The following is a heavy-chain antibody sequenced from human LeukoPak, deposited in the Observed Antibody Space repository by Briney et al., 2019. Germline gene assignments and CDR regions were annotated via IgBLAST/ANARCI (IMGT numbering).Heavy chain of an antibody. Sequence: TGGSLRLSCAASGFSFSAYWMSWVRQAPGKGLEWVANIKVDGTEKYYVDSVKGRFTISRDNAKNSLSLQMSGLRAEDTAVYYCARDWNGSGTAFDHWGQGTLVTVCS. D-gene: IGHD1-1*01. CDR3: ARDWNGSGTAFDH. J-gene: IGHJ4*02. CDR1: GFSFSAYW. CDR2: IKVDGTEK. V-gene: IGHV3-7*05.